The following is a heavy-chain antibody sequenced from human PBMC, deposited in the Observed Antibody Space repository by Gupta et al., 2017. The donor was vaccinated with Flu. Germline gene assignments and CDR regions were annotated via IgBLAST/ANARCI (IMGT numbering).Heavy chain of an antibody. CDR3: AAKRRDCSGPSCFRHVVS. J-gene: IGHJ5*02. V-gene: IGHV4-39*01. CDR2: INYSGST. CDR1: GASISSTSYY. D-gene: IGHD2-15*01. Sequence: QLQMQESGPGLVKPSETLSLSCTVSGASISSTSYYWGWIRQAPGQGLEWIGFINYSGSTFYNVALKSRVTIFKEMSKNQVFLTLSDVTAADRARYYCAAKRRDCSGPSCFRHVVSWGQGLLVTVSS.